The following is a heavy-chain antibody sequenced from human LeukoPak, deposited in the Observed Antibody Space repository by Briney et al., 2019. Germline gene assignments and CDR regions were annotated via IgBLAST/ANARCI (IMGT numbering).Heavy chain of an antibody. CDR1: GYTFTSYY. J-gene: IGHJ4*02. CDR2: INPSGGST. Sequence: ASVKASCKASGYTFTSYYMHWVRQAPGQGLEWMGIINPSGGSTSYAQKLQGRVTMTTDTSTSTAYMELRSLRSDDTAVYYCARRGDWFDYWGQGTLVTVSS. CDR3: ARRGDWFDY. D-gene: IGHD2-21*02. V-gene: IGHV1-46*01.